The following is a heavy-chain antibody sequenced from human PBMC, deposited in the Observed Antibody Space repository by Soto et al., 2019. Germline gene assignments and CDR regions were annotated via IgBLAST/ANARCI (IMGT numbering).Heavy chain of an antibody. V-gene: IGHV4-38-2*02. Sequence: SETLSLTCAVSGYSISTGFHWAWIRQPPGKVLEGIGSIYHSGSTHYNLSLKSRVTISSDASKNQISLKLSSVPAADTALYYCARDGGTGFYQLDSWGQGTLVTVS. CDR3: ARDGGTGFYQLDS. J-gene: IGHJ4*02. CDR2: IYHSGST. D-gene: IGHD2-2*01. CDR1: GYSISTGFH.